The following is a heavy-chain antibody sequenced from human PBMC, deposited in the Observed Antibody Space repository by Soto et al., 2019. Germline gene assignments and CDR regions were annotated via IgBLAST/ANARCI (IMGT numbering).Heavy chain of an antibody. CDR1: GGSISNNNYY. J-gene: IGHJ4*02. CDR2: IYYSGTT. V-gene: IGHV4-39*01. D-gene: IGHD6-13*01. Sequence: SETLSLTCTVSGGSISNNNYYWGWIRQPPGKGLEWIGNIYYSGTTSFSPSLKSRVTISVDTSENQFSLKLSSVTASDTAVYYCARYTSSWPYYFDYWGLGTLVTVSS. CDR3: ARYTSSWPYYFDY.